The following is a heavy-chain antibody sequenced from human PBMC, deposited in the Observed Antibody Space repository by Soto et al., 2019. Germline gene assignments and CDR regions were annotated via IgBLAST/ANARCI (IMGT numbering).Heavy chain of an antibody. Sequence: QVQLQESGPGLVKPSATLSLTCTVSGGSVSSGNYYWSWIRQPPGKGLEWIGCIYYSGSTNYNPSPQSRVNISVDTSKNQFSVNLCSLTGADTAVYYCARVRLMQNPVGRGYIYVGQGWFDPWGQGSLVTVSS. V-gene: IGHV4-61*01. J-gene: IGHJ5*02. CDR1: GGSVSSGNYY. CDR3: ARVRLMQNPVGRGYIYVGQGWFDP. CDR2: IYYSGST. D-gene: IGHD5-18*01.